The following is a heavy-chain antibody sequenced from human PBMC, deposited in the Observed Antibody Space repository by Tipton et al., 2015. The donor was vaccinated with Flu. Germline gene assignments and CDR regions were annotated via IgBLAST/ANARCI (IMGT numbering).Heavy chain of an antibody. V-gene: IGHV4-38-2*01. J-gene: IGHJ4*02. CDR1: DYSIVSDYY. D-gene: IGHD5-18*01. CDR3: ARAPTTAVAYV. CDR2: IYHTGST. Sequence: TLSLTCSVSDYSIVSDYYWGWVRQTPGKGLEWIGNIYHTGSTYYNPSLKSRVSISVDTSKNQFSLKLSSVTAADTAVYYCARAPTTAVAYVWGQGTLVTVSS.